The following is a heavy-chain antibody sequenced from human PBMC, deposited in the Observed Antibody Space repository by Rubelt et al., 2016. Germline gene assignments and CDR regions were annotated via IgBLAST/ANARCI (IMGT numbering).Heavy chain of an antibody. CDR2: ITASTTTI. CDR1: GFTFTSYS. V-gene: IGHV3-48*04. CDR3: ARAPKYFGSGSYHYGMDV. Sequence: GGGLVQPGGSLRLSCTASGFTFTSYSVNWVRQAPGKGLEWVSFITASTTTIYYADSVKGRFTISRDNAKNSLYLALYSLKAEDTAVYYCARAPKYFGSGSYHYGMDVWGQGTTVTVSS. J-gene: IGHJ6*02. D-gene: IGHD3-10*01.